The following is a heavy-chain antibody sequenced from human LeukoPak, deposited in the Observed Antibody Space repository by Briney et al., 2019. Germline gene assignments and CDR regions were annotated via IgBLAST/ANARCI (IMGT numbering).Heavy chain of an antibody. Sequence: GASVKVSCKASGYTFTGYYMHWVRQAPGQGLEWMGWINPNSGGTNYAQKFQGRVTMTRDTSISTAYMELSRLRSDDTAVYYCARGRIVVVTATQADLDYWGQGTLVTVSS. CDR1: GYTFTGYY. V-gene: IGHV1-2*02. D-gene: IGHD2-21*02. J-gene: IGHJ4*02. CDR3: ARGRIVVVTATQADLDY. CDR2: INPNSGGT.